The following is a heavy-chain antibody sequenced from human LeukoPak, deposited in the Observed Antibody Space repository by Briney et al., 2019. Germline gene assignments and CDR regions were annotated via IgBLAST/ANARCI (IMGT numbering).Heavy chain of an antibody. Sequence: GRSLRLSCAASGFSFSTYNMNWVRQAPGKGLEWVSSITMSSTYIYHADSVKGRFTISRDNAKNSLFLQMNSLRAEDTAVYYCPRVLRDYYFDYWGQGTLVTVSS. D-gene: IGHD3-9*01. CDR1: GFSFSTYN. CDR3: PRVLRDYYFDY. CDR2: ITMSSTYI. J-gene: IGHJ4*02. V-gene: IGHV3-21*01.